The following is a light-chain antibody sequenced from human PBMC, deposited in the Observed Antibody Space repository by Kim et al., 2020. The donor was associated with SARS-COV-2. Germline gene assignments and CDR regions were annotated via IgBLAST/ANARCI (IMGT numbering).Light chain of an antibody. CDR1: SSNIGAGYD. V-gene: IGLV1-40*01. CDR2: GNS. J-gene: IGLJ1*01. CDR3: QSYDSSLSGLV. Sequence: RVTNSYTGSSSNIGAGYDVHWYQQLPGTAPKLLIYGNSNRPSGVPDRFSGSKSGTSASLAITGLQAEDEADYYCQSYDSSLSGLVFGTGTKVTVL.